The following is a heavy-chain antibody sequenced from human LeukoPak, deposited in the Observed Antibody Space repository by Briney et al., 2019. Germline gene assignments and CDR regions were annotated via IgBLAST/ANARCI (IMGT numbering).Heavy chain of an antibody. D-gene: IGHD3-16*02. CDR2: ISAYNGNT. CDR1: GYTFTSYG. J-gene: IGHJ4*02. V-gene: IGHV1-18*01. CDR3: AAVRLGELSFEFDY. Sequence: GASVKVSCKASGYTFTSYGISRVRQAPGQGLEWMGWISAYNGNTNYAQKLQGRVTMTTDTSTSTAYMELRSLRSDDTAVYYCAAVRLGELSFEFDYWGQGTLVTVSS.